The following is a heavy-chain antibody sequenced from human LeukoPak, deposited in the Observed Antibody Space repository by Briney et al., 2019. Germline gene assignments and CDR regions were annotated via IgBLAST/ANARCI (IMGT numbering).Heavy chain of an antibody. CDR1: GGSFSGYY. J-gene: IGHJ4*02. V-gene: IGHV4-59*01. CDR3: ARVRRGYSYYFDY. CDR2: IYYSGST. D-gene: IGHD5-18*01. Sequence: KSSETLSLTCAVYGGSFSGYYWSWIRQPPGKGLEWIGYIYYSGSTNYNPSLKSRVTISVDTSKNQFSLKLSSVTAADTAVYYCARVRRGYSYYFDYWGQGTLVTVSS.